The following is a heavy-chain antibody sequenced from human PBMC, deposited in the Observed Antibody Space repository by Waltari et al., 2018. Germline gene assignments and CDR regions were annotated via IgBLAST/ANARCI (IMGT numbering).Heavy chain of an antibody. CDR2: MNPNSGNT. D-gene: IGHD2-15*01. CDR3: ATDSYCSGGSCYPDY. V-gene: IGHV1-8*01. CDR1: GYTFTSYA. Sequence: QVQLVQSGAEVKKPGASVKVSCKASGYTFTSYAINWVRQATGQGLEWVGEMNPNSGNTGYAQKFHGRGTITRNTAISTAYMELSSLRSEDTAVYDCATDSYCSGGSCYPDYWGQGTLVTVSS. J-gene: IGHJ4*02.